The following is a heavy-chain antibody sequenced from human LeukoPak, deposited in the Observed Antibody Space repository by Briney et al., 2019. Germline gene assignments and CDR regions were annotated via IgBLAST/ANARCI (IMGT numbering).Heavy chain of an antibody. V-gene: IGHV1-2*02. CDR3: ARGIAAPGTHAFDI. J-gene: IGHJ3*02. Sequence: ASVKVSCKASGYTFTGYYMHWVRQAPGQGLEWMGWINPNSGGTNYAQKFQGRVTMTRDTSISTAYMELSRLSSDDTALYYCARGIAAPGTHAFDIWGQGTIVTVSS. CDR1: GYTFTGYY. D-gene: IGHD6-13*01. CDR2: INPNSGGT.